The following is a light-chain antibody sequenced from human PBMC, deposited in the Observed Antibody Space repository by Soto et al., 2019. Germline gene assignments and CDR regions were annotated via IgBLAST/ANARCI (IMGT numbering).Light chain of an antibody. J-gene: IGKJ2*01. CDR2: KAS. V-gene: IGKV1-5*03. Sequence: DIQMTQSPSTLSASVGDRVTITCRASQSINRWLAWYQQKPGKAPKLLIYKASTLESGVPSRFSGGGIGTEFSLSISSLQPDDFATYYSQQYSTYPYIFGHGTQVDIK. CDR3: QQYSTYPYI. CDR1: QSINRW.